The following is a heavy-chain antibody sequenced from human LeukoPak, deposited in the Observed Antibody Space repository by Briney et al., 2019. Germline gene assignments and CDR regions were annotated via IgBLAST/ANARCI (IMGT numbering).Heavy chain of an antibody. D-gene: IGHD6-13*01. J-gene: IGHJ3*02. CDR1: EYTLT. CDR3: ATTRGLQLYDAFDI. V-gene: IGHV1-2*02. Sequence: GASVKVSCKASEYTLTMHWVRQAPGQGLEWMGWINPNSGGTNYAQKFQGRVTMARDTSISTAYMELSRLRSDDTAVYYCATTRGLQLYDAFDIWGQGTMVTVSS. CDR2: INPNSGGT.